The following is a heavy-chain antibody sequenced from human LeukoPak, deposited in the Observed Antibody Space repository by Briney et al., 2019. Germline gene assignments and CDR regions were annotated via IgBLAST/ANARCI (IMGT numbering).Heavy chain of an antibody. CDR2: ISSSSSYI. Sequence: GGSLRLSCAASGFTFSSYSMNWVRQAPGKGLEWVSSISSSSSYIYYADSVKGRFTISRDNSKNTLFLQMNSLRAEDTAPYYCAKSVAIYFYYGLDVWGQGTTVTVSS. CDR1: GFTFSSYS. CDR3: AKSVAIYFYYGLDV. V-gene: IGHV3-21*04. D-gene: IGHD3-3*01. J-gene: IGHJ6*02.